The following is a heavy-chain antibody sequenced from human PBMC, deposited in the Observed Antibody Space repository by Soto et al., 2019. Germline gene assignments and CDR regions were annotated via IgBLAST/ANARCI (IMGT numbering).Heavy chain of an antibody. J-gene: IGHJ4*02. V-gene: IGHV3-7*04. CDR1: GFTFSSYW. CDR2: IKQDGSEK. D-gene: IGHD6-13*01. CDR3: ARGSISSWWDFDY. Sequence: EVQLVESGGGLVQPGGSLRLSCAASGFTFSSYWMSWVRQAPGKGLEWVANIKQDGSEKYYVDSVKGRFTISRDNAKNSLYLQMNSLRAEDTAVYYCARGSISSWWDFDYWGQGTLVTVSS.